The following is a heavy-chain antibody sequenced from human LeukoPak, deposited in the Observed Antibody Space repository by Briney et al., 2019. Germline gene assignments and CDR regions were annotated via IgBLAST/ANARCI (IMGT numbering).Heavy chain of an antibody. D-gene: IGHD3-9*01. V-gene: IGHV4-39*01. CDR1: GGSITSSSYY. Sequence: PSETLSLTCTVSGGSITSSSYYWGWIRQPPGKGLEWIGNIYYSGSTYYNPSLKSRVTISVATSKNQFSLKLSSVTAADTAVYHCARLNDIATGYGTYYFDYWGQGTLVTVSS. CDR2: IYYSGST. J-gene: IGHJ4*02. CDR3: ARLNDIATGYGTYYFDY.